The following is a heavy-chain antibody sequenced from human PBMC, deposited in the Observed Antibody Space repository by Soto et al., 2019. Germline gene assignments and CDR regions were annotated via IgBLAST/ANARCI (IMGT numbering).Heavy chain of an antibody. J-gene: IGHJ3*01. CDR2: IWYDGRNI. V-gene: IGHV3-33*01. Sequence: PGGSLRLSCSASGFSVSSYGVHWVRQAPGKGLEWVAVIWYDGRNIFYADSVKGRFTISRDNAKNIVYFQMNNLRVEDTGLYYCARESGHFSTYVSDALDFWGQGTRVTVSS. CDR1: GFSVSSYG. CDR3: ARESGHFSTYVSDALDF. D-gene: IGHD3-10*02.